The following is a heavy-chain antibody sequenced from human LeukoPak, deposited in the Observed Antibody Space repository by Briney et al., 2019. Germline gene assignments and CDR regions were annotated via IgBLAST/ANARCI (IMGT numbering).Heavy chain of an antibody. D-gene: IGHD2-21*01. CDR3: ARDLGVGHFQH. CDR2: IYYGEST. V-gene: IGHV4-30-4*01. J-gene: IGHJ1*01. CDR1: GGSFSGYY. Sequence: SETLSLTCAVYGGSFSGYYWSWIRPPPGKGLEWIGYIYYGESTYYNPSLKSRVTISVDTSKNLFSLKLTSVTAADTAVYYCARDLGVGHFQHWGQGSLVTVSS.